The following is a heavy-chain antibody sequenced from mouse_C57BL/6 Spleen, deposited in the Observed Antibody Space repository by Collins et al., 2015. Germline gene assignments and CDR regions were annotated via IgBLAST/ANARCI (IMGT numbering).Heavy chain of an antibody. CDR2: INPNNGGT. Sequence: MNWVKQSHGKSLEWIGDINPNNGGTSYNQKFKGKATLTVDKSSSTAYMELRSLTSEDSAVYYCATTAQATVDYWGQGTTLTVSS. V-gene: IGHV1-26*01. D-gene: IGHD3-2*02. CDR3: ATTAQATVDY. J-gene: IGHJ2*01.